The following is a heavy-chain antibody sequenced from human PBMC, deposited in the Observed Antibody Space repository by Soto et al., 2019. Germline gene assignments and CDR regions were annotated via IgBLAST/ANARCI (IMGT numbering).Heavy chain of an antibody. Sequence: SETLSLTCTVSGGSISSSSYYWGWIRQPPGKGLEWIGSIYYSGSTYYNPSLKSRVTISVDTSKNQFSLKLSSVTAADTAVYYCALQWLATPVSYYYYGMDVWGQGTTVTVSS. CDR3: ALQWLATPVSYYYYGMDV. CDR2: IYYSGST. CDR1: GGSISSSSYY. D-gene: IGHD6-19*01. J-gene: IGHJ6*02. V-gene: IGHV4-39*01.